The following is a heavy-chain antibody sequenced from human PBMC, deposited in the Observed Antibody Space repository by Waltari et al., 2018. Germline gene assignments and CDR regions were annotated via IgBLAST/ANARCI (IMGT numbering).Heavy chain of an antibody. CDR3: ARMDYDFWSGYYGDAFDI. V-gene: IGHV4-59*11. Sequence: QVQLQESGPGLVKPSETLSLTCTVSGGSISSHYWSWIRQPPGKGLEWIGYIYYRWSTNYNPPLKSLVTISVDTSKNQFSLKLSSVTAADTAVYYCARMDYDFWSGYYGDAFDIWGQGTMVTVSS. D-gene: IGHD3-3*01. J-gene: IGHJ3*02. CDR2: IYYRWST. CDR1: GGSISSHY.